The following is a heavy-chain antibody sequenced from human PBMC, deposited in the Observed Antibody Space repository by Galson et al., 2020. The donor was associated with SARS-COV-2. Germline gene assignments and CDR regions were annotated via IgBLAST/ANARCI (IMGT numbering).Heavy chain of an antibody. D-gene: IGHD5-12*01. Sequence: ASETLSLTCTASGGSISSSRYYWGWIRQPPGKGLERIGSIYYSGSTYYNPSLKSRVTISVDTSKHQFSLKLSSVTAAYTAVYYCALMAWLRGYFDYWGQGTLVTVSS. CDR2: IYYSGST. CDR1: GGSISSSRYY. CDR3: ALMAWLRGYFDY. V-gene: IGHV4-39*01. J-gene: IGHJ4*02.